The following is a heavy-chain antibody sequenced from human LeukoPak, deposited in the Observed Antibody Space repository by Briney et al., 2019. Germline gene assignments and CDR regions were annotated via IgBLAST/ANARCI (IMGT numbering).Heavy chain of an antibody. CDR2: ISGDGGSI. Sequence: PGGSLRLSCAASGFTFDDYAIYWVRQGPGKGLEWVSLISGDGGSIYYADSVKGRFTISRDNSKNSLYLQMNSLRTEDTALYYCAKEDYSSSWYALDYWGQGTVVTVSS. D-gene: IGHD6-13*01. CDR1: GFTFDDYA. J-gene: IGHJ4*02. CDR3: AKEDYSSSWYALDY. V-gene: IGHV3-43*02.